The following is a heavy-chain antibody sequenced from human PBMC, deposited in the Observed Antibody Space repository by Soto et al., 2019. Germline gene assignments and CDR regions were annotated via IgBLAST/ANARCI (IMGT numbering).Heavy chain of an antibody. V-gene: IGHV4-59*01. J-gene: IGHJ6*03. CDR1: GGSISPYY. CDR3: ARKGAAASYAHYYIDV. CDR2: VYYSGNT. Sequence: SETLSLTCTFSGGSISPYYWSWIRQPPGKGLEWIGYVYYSGNTNYNPSLESRVTISVDTSRNQFSLNLTSATAADTAVYYCARKGAAASYAHYYIDVWGRGTTVTVSS. D-gene: IGHD6-13*01.